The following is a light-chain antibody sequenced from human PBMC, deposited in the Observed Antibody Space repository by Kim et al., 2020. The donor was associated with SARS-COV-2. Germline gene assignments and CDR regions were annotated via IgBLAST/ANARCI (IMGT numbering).Light chain of an antibody. J-gene: IGKJ2*01. CDR3: QQYYNWPPFT. V-gene: IGKV3-15*01. CDR1: QSISSS. Sequence: VSPGERATLSCRASQSISSSLAWYQQTPGQAPRLLIYGASTRATGIPARFSGSGSGTEFTLTISSLQSEDFAVYYCQQYYNWPPFTFGQGTKLEI. CDR2: GAS.